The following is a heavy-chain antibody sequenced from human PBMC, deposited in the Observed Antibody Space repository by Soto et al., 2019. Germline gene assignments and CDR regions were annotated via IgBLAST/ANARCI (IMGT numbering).Heavy chain of an antibody. CDR3: AKQKNDYCDAYYFDY. CDR2: ISYDGSNK. D-gene: IGHD4-17*01. CDR1: GFTFSSYG. J-gene: IGHJ4*02. Sequence: QVQLVESGGGVVQPGRSLRLSCAASGFTFSSYGMHWVRQAPGKGLEWVAVISYDGSNKYYADSVKGRFTISRDNSKNTLYLQMNSLRAEDTAVYYCAKQKNDYCDAYYFDYWGQGTLVTVSS. V-gene: IGHV3-30*18.